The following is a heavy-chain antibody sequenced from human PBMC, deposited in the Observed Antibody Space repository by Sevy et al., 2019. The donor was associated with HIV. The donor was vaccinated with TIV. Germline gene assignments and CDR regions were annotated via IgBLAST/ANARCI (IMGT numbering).Heavy chain of an antibody. CDR2: ISSGSSYI. D-gene: IGHD3-10*01. CDR1: GFTFSNYF. J-gene: IGHJ4*02. V-gene: IGHV3-21*01. CDR3: ARGDYYGSLYYFDY. Sequence: GESLKISCAASGFTFSNYFMNWVRQAPGKGLEWVSSISSGSSYIFCADSLKGRFTISRDNAKNSLYLHMNSLRPEDTAVYYCARGDYYGSLYYFDYWGPGTLVTVSS.